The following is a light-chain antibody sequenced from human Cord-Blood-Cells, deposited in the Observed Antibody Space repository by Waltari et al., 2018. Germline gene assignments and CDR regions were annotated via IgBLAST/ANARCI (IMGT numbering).Light chain of an antibody. CDR3: QQYYSTPLLT. J-gene: IGKJ4*01. CDR1: QGISNS. V-gene: IGKV1-NL1*01. Sequence: DLQMTQYPSSLSASVGDRVTITCRASQGISNSLAWYQQKPGKAPKLLLYAASRLESGVPSRFSGSGSGTDYTLTISSLQPEDFATYYCQQYYSTPLLTFGGGTKVEIK. CDR2: AAS.